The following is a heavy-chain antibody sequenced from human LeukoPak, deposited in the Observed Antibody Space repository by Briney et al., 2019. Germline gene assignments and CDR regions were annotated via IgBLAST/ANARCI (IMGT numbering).Heavy chain of an antibody. CDR2: INPSGSST. CDR1: GYTFTSYY. CDR3: ARFAHVYSAYDY. D-gene: IGHD5-12*01. J-gene: IGHJ4*02. Sequence: ASVKVSCKASGYTFTSYYIHWVRLAPGQGLEWMGIINPSGSSTHYAQKFQGRVTMTRDTSTSTVCMDLGNLRSEDTAVYYCARFAHVYSAYDYWGQGTLVTVSS. V-gene: IGHV1-46*01.